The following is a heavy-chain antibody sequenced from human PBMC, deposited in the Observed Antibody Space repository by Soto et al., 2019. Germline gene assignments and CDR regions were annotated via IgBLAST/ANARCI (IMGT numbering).Heavy chain of an antibody. CDR2: ISFDGSKK. V-gene: IGHV3-30*03. CDR1: GFTFNKYA. CDR3: ASVSARPDY. Sequence: QVQLVESGGRVVQPGRSLRLSCAASGFTFNKYAMHWVRQAPGMGLEWVALISFDGSKKLYVDSVKGRFTISRDQSENTLFLDMNSLRTEDTALYYCASVSARPDYWGRGTLVTVSS. J-gene: IGHJ4*02. D-gene: IGHD6-6*01.